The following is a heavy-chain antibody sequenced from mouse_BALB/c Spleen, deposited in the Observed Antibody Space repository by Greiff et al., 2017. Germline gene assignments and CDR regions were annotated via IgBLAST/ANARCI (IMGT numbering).Heavy chain of an antibody. CDR2: ISNGGGST. D-gene: IGHD2-3*01. J-gene: IGHJ3*01. CDR1: GFTFSSYT. V-gene: IGHV5-12-2*01. Sequence: VQGVESGGGLVQPGGSLKLSCAASGFTFSSYTMSWVRQTPEKRLEWVAYISNGGGSTYYPDTVKGRFTISRDNAKNTLYLHMSRLNSEDTAMYYCARRGGYDDYSPAWFAYWGQGTLVTVAA. CDR3: ARRGGYDDYSPAWFAY.